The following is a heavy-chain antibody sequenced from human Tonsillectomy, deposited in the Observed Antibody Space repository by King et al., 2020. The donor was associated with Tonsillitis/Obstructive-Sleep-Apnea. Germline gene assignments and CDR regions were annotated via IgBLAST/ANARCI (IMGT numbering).Heavy chain of an antibody. CDR3: ALWFGELRNWFDP. CDR2: IYHLGST. J-gene: IGHJ5*02. V-gene: IGHV4-4*02. CDR1: WGPIRSSNW. Sequence: QLQESGPGLVKPSGTLSLTCAVSWGPIRSSNWWRWVRQPPGKGLEWVGDIYHLGSTNNNPALQSRVTISVDKSNNQFSRKLSSVTAADTAVYYCALWFGELRNWFDPWGQGTLGTASS. D-gene: IGHD3-10*01.